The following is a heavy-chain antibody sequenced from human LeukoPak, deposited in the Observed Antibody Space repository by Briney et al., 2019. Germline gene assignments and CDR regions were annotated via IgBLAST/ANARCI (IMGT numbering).Heavy chain of an antibody. V-gene: IGHV4-59*01. Sequence: SETLSLTCTVSGGSIRSYYWSWIRQPPGKGLEWIGYIYYSGSTNYNPSLKSRVTIAVDTSKNQFSLKLSSVTAADTAVYYCARGSSGWGYDAFDIWGQGTMVTVSS. J-gene: IGHJ3*02. CDR2: IYYSGST. CDR3: ARGSSGWGYDAFDI. D-gene: IGHD6-19*01. CDR1: GGSIRSYY.